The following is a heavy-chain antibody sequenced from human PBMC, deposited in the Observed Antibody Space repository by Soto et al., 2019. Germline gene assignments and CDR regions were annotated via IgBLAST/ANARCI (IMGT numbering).Heavy chain of an antibody. CDR2: IIPVFQTA. CDR1: GGLFSSYP. J-gene: IGHJ4*02. V-gene: IGHV1-69*01. CDR3: ARGGSGYTWFNEF. D-gene: IGHD3-22*01. Sequence: QEQLVQSGAEVQKPGSSVKVSCKASGGLFSSYPISWVRQVPGQGLEWMGGIIPVFQTAYYTQRFQGRVTITAEESTTTAYRELSSLRSEDTSIYCWARGGSGYTWFNEFWGQGTLVTVAP.